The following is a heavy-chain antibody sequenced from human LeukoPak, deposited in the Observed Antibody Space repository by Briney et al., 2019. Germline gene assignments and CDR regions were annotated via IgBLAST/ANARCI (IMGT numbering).Heavy chain of an antibody. CDR2: ISGSDGST. J-gene: IGHJ3*01. CDR1: GFTFSSYA. D-gene: IGHD4-17*01. V-gene: IGHV3-23*01. Sequence: GGSLRLSCAASGFTFSSYAMSWVRQAPGKGLEWVSFISGSDGSTHYADSVKGRFTISRDNSKSTLYLQMNSLRADDTALYYCAKGAAVTNLYDAFDVWGQGTMVTVSS. CDR3: AKGAAVTNLYDAFDV.